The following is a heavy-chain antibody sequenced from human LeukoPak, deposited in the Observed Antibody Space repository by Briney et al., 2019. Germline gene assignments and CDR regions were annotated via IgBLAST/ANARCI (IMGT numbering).Heavy chain of an antibody. D-gene: IGHD2-21*02. Sequence: GGSLRLSCAASGFTFSDYWMHWVRQAPGKGLVWVSRFNSDGSSTTYADSVKGRFTISRDNAKKTLYLQMNSLTAEDTAVYYCARQALATAYHDAFDIWGQGTMVTVSS. V-gene: IGHV3-74*01. J-gene: IGHJ3*02. CDR1: GFTFSDYW. CDR2: FNSDGSST. CDR3: ARQALATAYHDAFDI.